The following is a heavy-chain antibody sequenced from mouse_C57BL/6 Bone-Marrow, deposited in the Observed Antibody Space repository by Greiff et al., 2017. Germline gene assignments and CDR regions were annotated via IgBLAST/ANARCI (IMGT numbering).Heavy chain of an antibody. CDR1: GFTFSSYA. Sequence: EVKLMESGGGLVKPGGSLKLSCAASGFTFSSYAMSWVRQTPEKRLEWVATISDGGSYTYYPDHVKGRFTISRDNAKNNLYLQMSHRKSEDTAMYYCARWDYGSSPWFAYWGQGTLVTVSA. CDR3: ARWDYGSSPWFAY. CDR2: ISDGGSYT. D-gene: IGHD1-1*01. J-gene: IGHJ3*01. V-gene: IGHV5-4*03.